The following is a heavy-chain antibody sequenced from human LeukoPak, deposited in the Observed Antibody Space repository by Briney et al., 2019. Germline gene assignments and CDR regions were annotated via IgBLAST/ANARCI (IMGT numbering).Heavy chain of an antibody. D-gene: IGHD1-26*01. J-gene: IGHJ4*02. V-gene: IGHV4-59*08. Sequence: SETLSLTCTVSGGSISSYYWSWIRQPPGKRLEWIGYIYYSGSTNYNPSLKSRVTISVDTSKNQFSLKLSSVTAADTAVYYCARHKGGSYRNLDYWGQGTLVTVSS. CDR3: ARHKGGSYRNLDY. CDR2: IYYSGST. CDR1: GGSISSYY.